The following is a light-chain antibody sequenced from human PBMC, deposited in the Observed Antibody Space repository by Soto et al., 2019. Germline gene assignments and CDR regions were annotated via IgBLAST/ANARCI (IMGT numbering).Light chain of an antibody. CDR3: QQYNNYPYT. V-gene: IGKV1-5*03. CDR2: KAS. CDR1: QSISSW. Sequence: DIQMTQSTSTLSASVGDRVTITCRASQSISSWLAWYQQKPGKAPKVLIYKASSLESGVPSRFSGSGSGTEFTLTISSLQPDDFASYSCQQYNNYPYTFGQGTKLEIK. J-gene: IGKJ2*01.